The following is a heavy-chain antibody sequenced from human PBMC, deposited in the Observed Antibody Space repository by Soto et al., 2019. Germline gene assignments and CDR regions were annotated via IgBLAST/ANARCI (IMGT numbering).Heavy chain of an antibody. CDR1: GYTFTSYG. D-gene: IGHD5-12*01. J-gene: IGHJ6*02. V-gene: IGHV1-18*04. Sequence: ASVKVSCKASGYTFTSYGISWVRQAPGQGLEWMGWISAYNGNTNYAQKLQGRVTMTTDTSTSTAYMELSSLRSEDTAVYYCARGDIVAIFGMDVWGQGTTVTVSS. CDR3: ARGDIVAIFGMDV. CDR2: ISAYNGNT.